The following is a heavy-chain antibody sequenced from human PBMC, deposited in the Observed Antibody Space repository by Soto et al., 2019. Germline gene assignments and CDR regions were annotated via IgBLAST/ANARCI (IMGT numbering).Heavy chain of an antibody. CDR3: ARVNVEDIVATIFDY. D-gene: IGHD5-12*01. CDR1: GGSISSGGYY. J-gene: IGHJ4*02. V-gene: IGHV4-31*03. Sequence: SETLSLTCTVSGGSISSGGYYWSWIRQHPGKGLEWIGYIYYSGSTYYNPSLKSRVTISVDTSKNQFSLKLSSVTAADTAVYYCARVNVEDIVATIFDYWGQGTLVTVSS. CDR2: IYYSGST.